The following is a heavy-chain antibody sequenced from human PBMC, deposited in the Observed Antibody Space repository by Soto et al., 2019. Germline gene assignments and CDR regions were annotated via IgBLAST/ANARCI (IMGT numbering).Heavy chain of an antibody. D-gene: IGHD3-3*01. CDR2: ISAYNSNT. CDR1: GYTFTSYG. V-gene: IGHV1-18*01. CDR3: ATDSPITIFGVVRHNWFDP. Sequence: QVQLVQSGAEVKKPGASVKVSCKASGYTFTSYGISWVRQAPGQGLERKGWISAYNSNTNYAQKVQRRATVTTDTSTSTAYMELRSLRSNDTAVYYCATDSPITIFGVVRHNWFDPWGQGTLVTVSS. J-gene: IGHJ5*02.